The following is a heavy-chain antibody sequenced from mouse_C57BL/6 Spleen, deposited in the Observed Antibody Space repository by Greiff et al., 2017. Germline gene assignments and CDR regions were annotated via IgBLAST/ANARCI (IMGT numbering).Heavy chain of an antibody. CDR1: GYTFTRYW. Sequence: QVQLQQPGAELVKPGASVKLSCKASGYTFTRYWMQWVKQRPGQGLEWIGEIDPSDSYTNYNQKFKGKATLTVDTSSSTAYMQLSSLTSEDSAFYYCATSDFDYWGQGTTLTVSS. CDR3: ATSDFDY. CDR2: IDPSDSYT. J-gene: IGHJ2*01. V-gene: IGHV1-50*01.